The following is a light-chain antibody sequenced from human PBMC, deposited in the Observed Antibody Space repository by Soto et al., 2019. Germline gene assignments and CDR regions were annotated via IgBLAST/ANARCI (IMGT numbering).Light chain of an antibody. CDR2: GNS. CDR3: QSYDSSLSGSYV. CDR1: SSNIGAGYD. J-gene: IGLJ1*01. V-gene: IGLV1-40*01. Sequence: QSVLTQPPSVSGAPWQRVTISCTGSSSNIGAGYDVHWYQQLPGTAPKLLIYGNSNRPSGVPDRFSGSKSGTSASLAITGLQAEDEADYYCQSYDSSLSGSYVFGTGTKVTV.